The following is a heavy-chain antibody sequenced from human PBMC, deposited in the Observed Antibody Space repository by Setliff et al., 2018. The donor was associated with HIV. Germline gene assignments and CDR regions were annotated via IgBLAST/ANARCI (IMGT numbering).Heavy chain of an antibody. CDR2: IYPGGSDT. V-gene: IGHV5-51*01. CDR3: IRRRRAPGTADLEAY. Sequence: HGESLKISCKGSGYSFTNYWIGWVRQMPGKGLEWMGIIYPGGSDTRYSPSFQGQVTISADKSISTAYLQWSSLKPSDTAMYYCIRRRRAPGTADLEAYWGQGTLVTVSS. CDR1: GYSFTNYW. J-gene: IGHJ4*01. D-gene: IGHD2-21*02.